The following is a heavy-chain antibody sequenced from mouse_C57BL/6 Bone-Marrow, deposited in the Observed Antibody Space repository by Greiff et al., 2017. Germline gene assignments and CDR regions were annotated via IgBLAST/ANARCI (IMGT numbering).Heavy chain of an antibody. Sequence: DVKLQESGAELVRPGASVTLSCTASGFNIKDDYMHWVKQRPEQGLEWIGWIDPENGDTEYASKFQGKATITADTSSNTAYLQLSSLTSEDTAVYYGTLYYYGSSYDWYFDVWGTGTTVTVSS. D-gene: IGHD1-1*01. J-gene: IGHJ1*03. V-gene: IGHV14-4*01. CDR3: TLYYYGSSYDWYFDV. CDR2: IDPENGDT. CDR1: GFNIKDDY.